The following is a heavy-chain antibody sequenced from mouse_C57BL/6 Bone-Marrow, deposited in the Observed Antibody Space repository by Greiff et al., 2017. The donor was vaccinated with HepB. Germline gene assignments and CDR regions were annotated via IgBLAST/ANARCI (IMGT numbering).Heavy chain of an antibody. V-gene: IGHV1-69*01. Sequence: QVQLQQPGAELVMPGASVKLSCKASGYTFTSYWMHWVKQRPGQGLEWIGEIDPSDGYTNYNQKFKGKSTLTVDKSSSTAYMQLSSLTSEDSAVYYCARSRGSHWYFDVWGTGTTVTVSS. CDR2: IDPSDGYT. J-gene: IGHJ1*03. CDR1: GYTFTSYW. CDR3: ARSRGSHWYFDV.